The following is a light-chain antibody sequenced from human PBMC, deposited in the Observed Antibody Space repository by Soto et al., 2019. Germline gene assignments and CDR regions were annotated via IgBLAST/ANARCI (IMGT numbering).Light chain of an antibody. Sequence: EIVLTQSPGTLSLSPGGRATLSCRASQSVSSSYLAWYQQKPGQAPRLLIYGASSRATGIPDRFSGSGSGTDFTLTISRLETEDFAVYYCQQYGSSPRLTFGGGTKVEIK. CDR1: QSVSSSY. J-gene: IGKJ4*01. V-gene: IGKV3-20*01. CDR2: GAS. CDR3: QQYGSSPRLT.